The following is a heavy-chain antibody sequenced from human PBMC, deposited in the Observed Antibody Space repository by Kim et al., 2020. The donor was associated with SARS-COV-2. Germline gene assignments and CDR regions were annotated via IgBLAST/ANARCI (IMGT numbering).Heavy chain of an antibody. CDR2: INPSGGST. D-gene: IGHD3-22*01. CDR3: ASPATYYYDSSGYYSQYFQH. J-gene: IGHJ1*01. V-gene: IGHV1-46*01. Sequence: ASVKVSCKASGYTFTSYYMHWVRQAPGQGLEWMGIINPSGGSTSYAQKFQGRVTMTRDTSTSTVYMELSSLRSEDTAVYYCASPATYYYDSSGYYSQYFQHWGQGTLVTVSS. CDR1: GYTFTSYY.